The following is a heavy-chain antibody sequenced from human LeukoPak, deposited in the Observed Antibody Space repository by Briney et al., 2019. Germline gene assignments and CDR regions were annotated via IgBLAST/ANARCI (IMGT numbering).Heavy chain of an antibody. CDR2: INHSGST. V-gene: IGHV4-34*01. Sequence: SETLSLTCAVYGGSFSGSYWSWIRQPPGKGLEWIGEINHSGSTSYNPSLKSRVTIPVDTSKNQFSLKLSSVTAADTAVYYCARALYYDILTGYFLGNDAFDIWGQGTMVTVSS. CDR3: ARALYYDILTGYFLGNDAFDI. J-gene: IGHJ3*02. CDR1: GGSFSGSY. D-gene: IGHD3-9*01.